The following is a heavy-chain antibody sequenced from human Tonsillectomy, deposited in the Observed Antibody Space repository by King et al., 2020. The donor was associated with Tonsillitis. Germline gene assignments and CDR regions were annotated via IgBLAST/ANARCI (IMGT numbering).Heavy chain of an antibody. CDR2: IIPIFDAP. CDR1: GGTFSRQA. Sequence: QLVQSGAEVKKPGSSVIVSCKASGGTFSRQAFSWGRQAPGQGLEWMGGIIPIFDAPNYVQKFQGRVTMTADISASTAYLELNSLRSEVTAVYYCATGTSDYSSSYMAVWGRVTTVTVSS. CDR3: ATGTSDYSSSYMAV. J-gene: IGHJ6*03. V-gene: IGHV1-69*06. D-gene: IGHD2-2*01.